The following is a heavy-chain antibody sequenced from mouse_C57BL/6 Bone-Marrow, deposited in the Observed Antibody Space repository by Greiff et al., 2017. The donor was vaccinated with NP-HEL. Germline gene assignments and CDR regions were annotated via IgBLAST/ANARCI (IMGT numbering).Heavy chain of an antibody. CDR3: TTLNWDVWYFDV. CDR1: GFNIKDDY. J-gene: IGHJ1*03. D-gene: IGHD4-1*01. CDR2: IDPENGDT. Sequence: VQLQQSGAELVRPGASVKLSCTASGFNIKDDYMHWVKQRPEQGLEWIGWIDPENGDTEYASKFQGKATITADTSSNTAYLQLSSLTSEDTAVYYCTTLNWDVWYFDVWGTGTTVTVSS. V-gene: IGHV14-4*01.